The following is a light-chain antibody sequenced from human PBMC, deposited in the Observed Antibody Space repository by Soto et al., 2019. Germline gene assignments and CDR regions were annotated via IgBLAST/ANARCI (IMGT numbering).Light chain of an antibody. J-gene: IGLJ2*01. CDR2: DVR. CDR3: SSYATSSGVV. CDR1: SSDVGGYNY. V-gene: IGLV2-14*03. Sequence: QSVLTQPASVSGSPGQSITISCTGTSSDVGGYNYVSWYQHHPGKAPKLMIYDVRIRPSGVSNRFAGSKSGNTASLTISGLQAEDEDDYYCSSYATSSGVVFGGGTKLTVL.